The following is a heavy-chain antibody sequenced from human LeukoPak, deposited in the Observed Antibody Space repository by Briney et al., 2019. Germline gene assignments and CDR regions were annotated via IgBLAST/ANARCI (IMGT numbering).Heavy chain of an antibody. J-gene: IGHJ6*02. CDR3: ARDGLLLWRSVDYYGMDV. CDR1: GYTFTSYD. CDR2: IIPIFGTA. Sequence: ASVKVSCKASGYTFTSYDINWMRQATGQGLEWMGGIIPIFGTANYAQKFQGRVTITADESTSTAYMELSSLRSEDTAVYYCARDGLLLWRSVDYYGMDVWGQGTTVTVSS. D-gene: IGHD3-10*01. V-gene: IGHV1-69*13.